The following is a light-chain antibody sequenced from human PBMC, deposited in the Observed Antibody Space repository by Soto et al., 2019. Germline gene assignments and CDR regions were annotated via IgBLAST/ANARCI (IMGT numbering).Light chain of an antibody. CDR1: QSVSSN. Sequence: EIVMTQSPATLSVSPGERATLSCRASQSVSSNLAWYQQKPGQAPRLLIYGASTRATGIPARFSGSGSGTEFTITISSLQSEDFAVYFCQQYISWPLTFGGGTRVEIK. CDR3: QQYISWPLT. CDR2: GAS. J-gene: IGKJ4*01. V-gene: IGKV3-15*01.